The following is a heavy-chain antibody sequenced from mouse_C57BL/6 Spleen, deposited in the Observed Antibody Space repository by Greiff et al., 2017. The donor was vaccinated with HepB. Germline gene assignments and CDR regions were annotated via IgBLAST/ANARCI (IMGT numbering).Heavy chain of an antibody. V-gene: IGHV1-82*01. Sequence: QVHVKQSGPELVKPGASVKISCKASGYAFSSSWMNWVKQRPGKGLEWIGRIYPGDGDTNYNGKFKGKATLTADKSSSTAYMQLSSLTSEDSAVYFCARFGTVVAKWYFDVWGTGTTVTVSS. J-gene: IGHJ1*03. CDR1: GYAFSSSW. CDR3: ARFGTVVAKWYFDV. D-gene: IGHD1-1*01. CDR2: IYPGDGDT.